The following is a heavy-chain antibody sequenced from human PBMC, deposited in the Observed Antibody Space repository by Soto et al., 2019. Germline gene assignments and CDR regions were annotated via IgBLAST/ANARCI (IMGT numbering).Heavy chain of an antibody. D-gene: IGHD3-16*01. Sequence: QITLKESGPTLVKPTQTLTLTCTFSGFSLSTSGVGVGWIRQPPGKALEWLALIYWDDDKRYSPSLKSRLTITQDTSKNQVVLTMTNMDPVDTATYYCALTFRGLPFDIWGQGTMVTVSS. V-gene: IGHV2-5*02. J-gene: IGHJ3*02. CDR1: GFSLSTSGVG. CDR3: ALTFRGLPFDI. CDR2: IYWDDDK.